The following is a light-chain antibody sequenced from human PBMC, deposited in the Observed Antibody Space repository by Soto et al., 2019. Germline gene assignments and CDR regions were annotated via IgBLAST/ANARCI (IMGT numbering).Light chain of an antibody. Sequence: SYELTQPPSVSVAPGQTARITCEGNKMGSKSVQWYQQRPGQAPVLVVYDYSDRPSGITERFSGANSGNTATLTISRVEAGDEADYLCQVWDGSEDQVAFGGGTKVTVL. CDR3: QVWDGSEDQVA. V-gene: IGLV3-21*02. CDR2: DYS. J-gene: IGLJ2*01. CDR1: KMGSKS.